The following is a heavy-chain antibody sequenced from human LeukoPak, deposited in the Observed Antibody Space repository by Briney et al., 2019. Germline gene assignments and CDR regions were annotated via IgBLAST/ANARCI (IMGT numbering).Heavy chain of an antibody. D-gene: IGHD3-3*01. Sequence: PGGSLRLSCAASGFSFYSYVMSWVRQAPGKGLEWVSGISDSGGSTYYADSVKGRFTLSRDNSKNMLYLQMNSLRAEDTAVYYCANAYDLWSGYPLFDFWGQGTLVTVSS. CDR3: ANAYDLWSGYPLFDF. V-gene: IGHV3-23*01. CDR2: ISDSGGST. J-gene: IGHJ4*02. CDR1: GFSFYSYV.